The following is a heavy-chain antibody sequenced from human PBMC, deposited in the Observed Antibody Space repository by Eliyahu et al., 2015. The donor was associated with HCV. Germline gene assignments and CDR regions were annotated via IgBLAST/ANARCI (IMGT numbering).Heavy chain of an antibody. V-gene: IGHV5-51*01. CDR3: AVRLGDLSYYFDY. D-gene: IGHD2/OR15-2a*01. CDR2: TYPGDSET. CDR1: GYNFKNYW. Sequence: EVQLVQSGAEVKKPGESLKIXCKASGYNFKNYWIAWVRQLPGKGPEFMGITYPGDSETQYNPSFEGQVTISADKSMKTTYLHWSSLKASDSATYYCAVRLGDLSYYFDYWGQGTLVTVSS. J-gene: IGHJ4*02.